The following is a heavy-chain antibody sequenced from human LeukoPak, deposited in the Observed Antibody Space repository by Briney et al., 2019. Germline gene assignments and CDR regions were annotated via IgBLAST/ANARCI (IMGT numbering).Heavy chain of an antibody. CDR2: IKSKTDGETT. D-gene: IGHD6-19*01. V-gene: IGHV3-15*01. J-gene: IGHJ4*02. Sequence: GGSLRLSCAASGFTINNAWLNWVRQAPGKGLEWVGRIKSKTDGETTDYAAPVKGRFTISRDDSKNTLYLQMNSLKTDDTAVYYCTRYSSSGWVWGQGTLVTVSS. CDR1: GFTINNAW. CDR3: TRYSSSGWV.